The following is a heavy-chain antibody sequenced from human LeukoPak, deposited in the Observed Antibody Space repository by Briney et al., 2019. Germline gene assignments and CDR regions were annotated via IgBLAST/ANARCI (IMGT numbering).Heavy chain of an antibody. V-gene: IGHV1-69*05. CDR3: ARVDRHYFYMDV. CDR2: IIPMFNTP. Sequence: SVKVSCKASGGTFSSYVITWVRQAPGQGLEWVGGIIPMFNTPNYEQKFQGRVTITTDESTHTSFMELNSLSSADTAVYYCARVDRHYFYMDVWGKGTTVTVSS. J-gene: IGHJ6*03. CDR1: GGTFSSYV.